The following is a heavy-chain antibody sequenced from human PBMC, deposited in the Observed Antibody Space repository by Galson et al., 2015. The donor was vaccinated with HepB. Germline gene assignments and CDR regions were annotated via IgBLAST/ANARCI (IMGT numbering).Heavy chain of an antibody. D-gene: IGHD3-10*01. Sequence: SVKVSCKASGYTFTSYAMHWVRQAPGQRLEWMGWINAGNGNTKYSQKFQGRVTITRETSASTAYMELSSLRSEDTAVYYCARLVVRGVYFDYWGQGTLVTVSS. J-gene: IGHJ4*02. CDR3: ARLVVRGVYFDY. CDR1: GYTFTSYA. CDR2: INAGNGNT. V-gene: IGHV1-3*01.